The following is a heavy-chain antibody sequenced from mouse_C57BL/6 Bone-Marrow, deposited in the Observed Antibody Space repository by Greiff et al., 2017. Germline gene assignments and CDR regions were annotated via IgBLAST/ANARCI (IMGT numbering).Heavy chain of an antibody. D-gene: IGHD2-4*01. CDR2: INPSSGYT. CDR3: ARLYYDYDGFAY. Sequence: VQLQQSGAELARPGASVKMSCKASGYTFTSYTMHWVKQRPGQGLEWIGYINPSSGYTKYNQKFKDKATLTADKSSSTAYLQLSSLTSEDSAVYYCARLYYDYDGFAYWGQGTLVTVSA. CDR1: GYTFTSYT. J-gene: IGHJ3*01. V-gene: IGHV1-4*01.